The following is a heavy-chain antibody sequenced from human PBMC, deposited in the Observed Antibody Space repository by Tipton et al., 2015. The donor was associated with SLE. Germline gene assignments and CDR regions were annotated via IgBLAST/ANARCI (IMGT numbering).Heavy chain of an antibody. Sequence: QSGAEVKKPGASVKVSCKASGYTFTSYGISWVRQAPGQGLERMGWISAYNGNTNYAQKLQGRVTMTTDTSTSTAYMELRSLRSDDTAVYYCARDAPYYYYYYGMDVWGQGTTVTVSS. CDR1: GYTFTSYG. J-gene: IGHJ6*02. CDR2: ISAYNGNT. CDR3: ARDAPYYYYYYGMDV. V-gene: IGHV1-18*01.